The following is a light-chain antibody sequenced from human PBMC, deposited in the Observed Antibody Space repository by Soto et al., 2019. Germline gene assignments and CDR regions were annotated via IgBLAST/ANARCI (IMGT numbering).Light chain of an antibody. J-gene: IGKJ4*01. V-gene: IGKV3-11*01. Sequence: EIVLTQSPATLSLSPGERATLSCRASQRGSSYLAWYQQKPGQAPRLLIYDASNRATGITARFSGSGSGTDFTLTSSSLEPEDFAVYYCQQRSDWLLTFGGGTKVEI. CDR1: QRGSSY. CDR2: DAS. CDR3: QQRSDWLLT.